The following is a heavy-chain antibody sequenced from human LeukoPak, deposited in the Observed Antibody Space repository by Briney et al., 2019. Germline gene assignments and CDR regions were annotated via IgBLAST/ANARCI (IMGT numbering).Heavy chain of an antibody. J-gene: IGHJ4*02. CDR3: ARGGDSSSHLGY. Sequence: SETLSLTCAVYGGSFSGYYWSWIRQPPGKGLEWIGEINHSGSTNYNPSLKSRVTISVDTSKNQFSLKLSSVTAADTAVYYCARGGDSSSHLGYWGQGTLVTVSS. V-gene: IGHV4-34*01. D-gene: IGHD6-6*01. CDR2: INHSGST. CDR1: GGSFSGYY.